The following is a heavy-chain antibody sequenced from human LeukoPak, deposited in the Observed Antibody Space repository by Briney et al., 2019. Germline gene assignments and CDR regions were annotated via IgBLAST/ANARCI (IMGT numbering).Heavy chain of an antibody. CDR3: ARDGAPQGIAVTHYFDN. CDR2: ISYDGSNK. Sequence: PSRSLRFSCAAYGFTFSSYAMHWHRHAPGKGLKWLAVISYDGSNKYYKYYVKVTFTISSDITKNTLYMQMNSLRAEDTAVYYCARDGAPQGIAVTHYFDNCGQGALVTVSS. CDR1: GFTFSSYA. D-gene: IGHD6-19*01. J-gene: IGHJ4*02. V-gene: IGHV3-30*04.